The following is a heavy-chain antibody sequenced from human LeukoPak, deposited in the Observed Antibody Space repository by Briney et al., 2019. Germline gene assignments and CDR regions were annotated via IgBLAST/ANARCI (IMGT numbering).Heavy chain of an antibody. J-gene: IGHJ5*02. V-gene: IGHV4-34*01. Sequence: SETLSLTCAVYGGSFSGYYWSWIRQPPGKGLEWIGDINHSGSAIYNPSLKSRVTVSVDASKSEVSLKVRSVTAADTAVYYCARRQNWLDPWGQGTLVTVFS. CDR2: INHSGSA. CDR3: ARRQNWLDP. CDR1: GGSFSGYY.